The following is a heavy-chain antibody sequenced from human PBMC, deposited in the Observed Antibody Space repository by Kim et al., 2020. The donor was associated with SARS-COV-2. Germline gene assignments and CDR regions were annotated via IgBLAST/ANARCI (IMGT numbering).Heavy chain of an antibody. J-gene: IGHJ6*02. CDR1: GGSISSSSYY. CDR2: IYYSGST. V-gene: IGHV4-39*01. Sequence: SETLSLTCTVSGGSISSSSYYWGWIRQPPGKGLEWIGSIYYSGSTYYNPSLKSRVTISVDTSKNQFSLKLSSVTAADTAVYYCARYSSSWYGDYYYGIDVWGQGTTVTVSS. CDR3: ARYSSSWYGDYYYGIDV. D-gene: IGHD6-13*01.